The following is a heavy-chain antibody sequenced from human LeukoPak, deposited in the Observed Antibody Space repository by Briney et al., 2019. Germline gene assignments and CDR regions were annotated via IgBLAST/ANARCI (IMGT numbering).Heavy chain of an antibody. CDR1: GFTFNDFA. D-gene: IGHD5-24*01. CDR2: ISYNGVIK. Sequence: PGRSLRLSCAASGFTFNDFAMHWVRQAPGKGLEWVTLISYNGVIKYYADSVKGRFTISRDNSKNTLYLQMDTLRAEDTAVYYCARAKDGTNILDYWGQGTLVTVSS. CDR3: ARAKDGTNILDY. J-gene: IGHJ4*02. V-gene: IGHV3-30-3*01.